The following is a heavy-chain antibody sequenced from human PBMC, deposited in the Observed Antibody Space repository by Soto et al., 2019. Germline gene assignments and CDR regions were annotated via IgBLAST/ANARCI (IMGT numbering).Heavy chain of an antibody. CDR1: GGSISSGDYY. J-gene: IGHJ6*02. Sequence: QVQLQESGPGLVKPSQTLSLTCTVSGGSISSGDYYWSWIRQPPGKGLEWIGYIYYSGSTYYNPSLKSRVTISVDTSKNQFSLKLSSVTAADTAVYYCARDRRAVAGHSYYYYGMDVWGQGTTVTVSS. V-gene: IGHV4-30-4*01. CDR2: IYYSGST. D-gene: IGHD6-19*01. CDR3: ARDRRAVAGHSYYYYGMDV.